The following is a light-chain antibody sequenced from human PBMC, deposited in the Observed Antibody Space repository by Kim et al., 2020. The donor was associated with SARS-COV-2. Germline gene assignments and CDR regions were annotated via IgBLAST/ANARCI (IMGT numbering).Light chain of an antibody. CDR3: QQTYTSWT. CDR1: QRIASY. V-gene: IGKV1-39*01. J-gene: IGKJ1*01. CDR2: GAS. Sequence: DIQMTQSPCSLSASVGDRVTITCRASQRIASYLHWYQQKPGKAPNLLIYGASSLQSGVPSRFSGSGSGTDFTLTISSLHPEDFATYYCQQTYTSWTFGPGTKVDIK.